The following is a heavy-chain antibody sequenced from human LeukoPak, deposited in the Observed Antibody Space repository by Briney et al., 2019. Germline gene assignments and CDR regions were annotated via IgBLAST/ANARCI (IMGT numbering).Heavy chain of an antibody. J-gene: IGHJ4*02. CDR2: IYTSGST. V-gene: IGHV4-4*07. D-gene: IGHD5-18*01. CDR1: GGSISSYY. CDR3: ARYGYSYGPTYFDY. Sequence: SETLCLTCTVSGGSISSYYWSWIRQPAGKGLEWIGRIYTSGSTNYNPSLKSRVTMSVDTSKNQFSLKLSSVTAADTAVYYCARYGYSYGPTYFDYWGQGTLVTVSS.